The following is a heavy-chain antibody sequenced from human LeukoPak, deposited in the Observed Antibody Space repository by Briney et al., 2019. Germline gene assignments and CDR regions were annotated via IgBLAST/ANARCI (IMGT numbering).Heavy chain of an antibody. V-gene: IGHV4-39*01. CDR3: ARHRYSYGSMNDY. J-gene: IGHJ4*02. CDR2: VSYSGNT. D-gene: IGHD5-18*01. Sequence: SETLSLSCTVSGGSISSGTYYWGWIRQAPGKGLEWTGSVSYSGNTYYNPSLKSRVTISVDTSKNQFSLKLNSVTAADTAVYYCARHRYSYGSMNDYWGQGTLVTVSS. CDR1: GGSISSGTYY.